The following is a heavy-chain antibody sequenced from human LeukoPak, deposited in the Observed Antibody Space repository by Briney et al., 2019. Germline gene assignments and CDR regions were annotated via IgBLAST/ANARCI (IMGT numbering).Heavy chain of an antibody. CDR2: INPNSGGT. CDR3: ARVYYDSNGYYYFDY. Sequence: GASVKVSCKASGYTFTGYYMHWVRQAPGQGLEWMGWINPNSGGTNYAQKFQGRVTMTRDTSISTAYMELSRLRSDDTAVYYCARVYYDSNGYYYFDYWGQGTLVTVSS. D-gene: IGHD3-22*01. V-gene: IGHV1-2*02. J-gene: IGHJ4*02. CDR1: GYTFTGYY.